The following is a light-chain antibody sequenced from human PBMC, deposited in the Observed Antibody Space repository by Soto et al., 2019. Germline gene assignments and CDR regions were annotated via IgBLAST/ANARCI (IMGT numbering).Light chain of an antibody. CDR1: TSDIGRYNF. V-gene: IGLV2-14*01. CDR3: SSHTSSTYWV. J-gene: IGLJ3*02. Sequence: QSALTQPASVSGSPGQSITISCSGTTSDIGRYNFVSWYQQHPGTAPKLIIYEVTVRPSGLSNRFSASKSGTTASLTISGLQDEDEAVYYCSSHTSSTYWVFGGGTKLTVL. CDR2: EVT.